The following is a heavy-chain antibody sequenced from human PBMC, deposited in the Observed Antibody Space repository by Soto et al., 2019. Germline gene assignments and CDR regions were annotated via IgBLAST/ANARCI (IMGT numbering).Heavy chain of an antibody. V-gene: IGHV3-30-3*01. CDR2: ISSDGSNK. CDR1: GFTFSIFA. Sequence: QVQLVESGGGVVQPGRSLRLSCAASGFTFSIFAMHWVRQTPAKGLEWVAVISSDGSNKYYADSVKGRFTISRDNSKNKLYLQMNRMRAEDTSVYYCASPDRYFEYWGQGTLVTVSS. CDR3: ASPDRYFEY. J-gene: IGHJ4*02. D-gene: IGHD3-22*01.